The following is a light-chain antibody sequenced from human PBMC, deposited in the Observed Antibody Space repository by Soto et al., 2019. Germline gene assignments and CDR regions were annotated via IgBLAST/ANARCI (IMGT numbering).Light chain of an antibody. J-gene: IGKJ3*01. CDR3: QQRSNGVT. CDR1: QSVSSY. CDR2: DAS. V-gene: IGKV3-11*01. Sequence: EIVLTQSPATLSLSPGESATLSCRASQSVSSYLAWYQQKPGQAPRLLIYDASNRATGIPARFSGSGSGTDFTLTISSLEPEDFAVYYCQQRSNGVTFGPGTKVDIK.